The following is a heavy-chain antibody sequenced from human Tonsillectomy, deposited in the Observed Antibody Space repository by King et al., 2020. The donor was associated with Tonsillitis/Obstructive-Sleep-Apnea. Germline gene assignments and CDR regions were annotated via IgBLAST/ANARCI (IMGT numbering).Heavy chain of an antibody. CDR1: GYIFTSYW. CDR2: IDPSDSYT. V-gene: IGHV5-10-1*03. J-gene: IGHJ6*02. D-gene: IGHD3-10*01. CDR3: ASTGDLYGSANYFSNAMDV. Sequence: EEQLVQSGAEVKRPGESLRISCKASGYIFTSYWINWVRQMPGKGLEWMGRIDPSDSYTNYSPSFQGHVTISADKSISTAYLQWSSLKASDTAIYYCASTGDLYGSANYFSNAMDVWGQGTTVTVSS.